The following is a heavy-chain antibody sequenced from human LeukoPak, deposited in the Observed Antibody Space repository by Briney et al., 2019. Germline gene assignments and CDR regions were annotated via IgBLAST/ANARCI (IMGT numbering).Heavy chain of an antibody. J-gene: IGHJ4*02. D-gene: IGHD3-22*01. Sequence: SETLSLTCAVYGGSFSGYYWNWIHQPPGKGLEWIGEINHSGSTNYNPSLKNRVTISVDTSENQFSLKLSSVTAADTAVYYCARGSAGDTSGYYDYWGQGTLVTVSS. CDR2: INHSGST. V-gene: IGHV4-34*01. CDR1: GGSFSGYY. CDR3: ARGSAGDTSGYYDY.